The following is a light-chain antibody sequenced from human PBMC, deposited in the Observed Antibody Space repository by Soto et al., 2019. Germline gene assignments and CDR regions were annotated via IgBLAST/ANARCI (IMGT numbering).Light chain of an antibody. Sequence: DIVMTQSPDSLAVSLGERATINCKSSPSVLYSSNNKNYLAWYQQKPGQPPKLLIYWASTRESGVPDRFSGSGSGTDFTLTISSLQAEDVAVYYCQQYYSPPWTFGQGTKVEIK. CDR3: QQYYSPPWT. V-gene: IGKV4-1*01. CDR2: WAS. J-gene: IGKJ1*01. CDR1: PSVLYSSNNKNY.